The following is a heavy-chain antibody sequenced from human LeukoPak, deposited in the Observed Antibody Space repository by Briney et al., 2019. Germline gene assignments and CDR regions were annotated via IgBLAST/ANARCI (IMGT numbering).Heavy chain of an antibody. V-gene: IGHV3-53*01. CDR3: ATRQRSGYYYGMDV. D-gene: IGHD2-2*01. CDR2: ISSGGST. J-gene: IGHJ6*02. CDR1: GFSVGNNY. Sequence: GGSLRLSCAASGFSVGNNYMSWVRQVPGKWLDCVSVISSGGSTYYADSVKGRFTISRDSSKNTLYLQMNSLRAEDTAVYYCATRQRSGYYYGMDVWGQGTTVTVSS.